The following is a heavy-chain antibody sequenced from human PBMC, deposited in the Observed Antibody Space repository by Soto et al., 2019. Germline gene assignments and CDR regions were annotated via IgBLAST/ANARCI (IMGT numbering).Heavy chain of an antibody. J-gene: IGHJ6*02. CDR3: ARLGSSDGMDV. Sequence: AGECLKSACKGSGYSFTSYWISWVRQMPGKGLEWMGRIDPSDSYSNYSPSLQGHVTISTDKSISTAYLQWSSLKASDTAMYYCARLGSSDGMDVWGQGTTVTVSS. CDR2: IDPSDSYS. CDR1: GYSFTSYW. D-gene: IGHD3-16*01. V-gene: IGHV5-10-1*01.